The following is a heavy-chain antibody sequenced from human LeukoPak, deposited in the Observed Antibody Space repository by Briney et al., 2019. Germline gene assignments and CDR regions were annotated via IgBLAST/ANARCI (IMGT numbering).Heavy chain of an antibody. Sequence: SETLSLTCTVSGYSISSGYYWGWIRQPPGKGLEWIGSIYHSGSTYYNPSLKSRVTISVDTSKNQFSLKLSSVTAADTAVYYCVRTGYYDSSGYSQFEYWGQGTLVTVSS. J-gene: IGHJ4*02. CDR2: IYHSGST. CDR3: VRTGYYDSSGYSQFEY. V-gene: IGHV4-38-2*02. D-gene: IGHD3-22*01. CDR1: GYSISSGYY.